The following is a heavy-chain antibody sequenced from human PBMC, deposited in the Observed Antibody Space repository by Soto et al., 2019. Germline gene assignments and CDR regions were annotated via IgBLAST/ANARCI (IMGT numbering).Heavy chain of an antibody. J-gene: IGHJ2*01. CDR1: GFTFSSYG. CDR2: IWYDGSNK. Sequence: QVQLVESGGGVVQPGRSLRLSCAASGFTFSSYGMHWVRQAPGKGLEWVAVIWYDGSNKYYADSVKGRFTISRDNSKKTLYLQMNSLRAEDTAVYYCARVSAMGPHWYFDLWGRGTMVTVSS. CDR3: ARVSAMGPHWYFDL. D-gene: IGHD5-18*01. V-gene: IGHV3-33*01.